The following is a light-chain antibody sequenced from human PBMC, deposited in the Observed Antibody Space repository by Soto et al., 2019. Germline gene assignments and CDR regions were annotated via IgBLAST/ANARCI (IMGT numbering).Light chain of an antibody. Sequence: DIQMTQSPSTLSASVGDRVTITCRASQSISTWLAWYQQKSGKAPKLLIYKASSLESGVPSRFSGSGSGTEFTLTISSLQPDDFATYYCQQYNSYRYTFGQGNKLEIK. J-gene: IGKJ2*01. CDR2: KAS. CDR3: QQYNSYRYT. V-gene: IGKV1-5*03. CDR1: QSISTW.